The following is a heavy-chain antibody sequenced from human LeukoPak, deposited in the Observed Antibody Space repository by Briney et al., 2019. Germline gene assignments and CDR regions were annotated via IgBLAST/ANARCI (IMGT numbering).Heavy chain of an antibody. D-gene: IGHD3-3*01. CDR1: GFTFSSYA. Sequence: GSLRLSCSASGFTFSSYAIHWVRQPPGKGLEWIGEVHLDGRTNYNPSLKSRLIMSVDLPENHISLKLTSVTAADTAVYYCAREGGFYRPLDYSGQGTLVTVSS. J-gene: IGHJ4*02. V-gene: IGHV4-4*02. CDR3: AREGGFYRPLDY. CDR2: VHLDGRT.